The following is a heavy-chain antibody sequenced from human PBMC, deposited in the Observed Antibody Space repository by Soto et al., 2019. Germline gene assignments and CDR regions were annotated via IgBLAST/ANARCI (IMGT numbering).Heavy chain of an antibody. CDR3: ASYRYFHSSTIDAFDI. CDR2: IIPIFGTA. Sequence: ASVKVSCKAPGGTFSSYAISWVRQAPGQGLEWMGGIIPIFGTANYAQKFQGRVTITADESTSTAYMELSSLRSEDTAVYYCASYRYFHSSTIDAFDIWGQGTMVTVPS. J-gene: IGHJ3*02. D-gene: IGHD3-9*01. CDR1: GGTFSSYA. V-gene: IGHV1-69*13.